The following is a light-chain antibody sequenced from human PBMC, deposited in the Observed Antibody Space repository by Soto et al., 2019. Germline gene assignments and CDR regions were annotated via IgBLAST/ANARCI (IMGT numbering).Light chain of an antibody. Sequence: QSALTQPPSASASPGQAGTISCTGTSSDVGDYNYVSWYQQHPGKAPKLMIYEVNKRPSGVPDRFSGSKAGNTASLTVFGLQAEDEADYYCSSYAGSDVFVFGTGTKVTVL. CDR1: SSDVGDYNY. CDR3: SSYAGSDVFV. CDR2: EVN. V-gene: IGLV2-8*01. J-gene: IGLJ1*01.